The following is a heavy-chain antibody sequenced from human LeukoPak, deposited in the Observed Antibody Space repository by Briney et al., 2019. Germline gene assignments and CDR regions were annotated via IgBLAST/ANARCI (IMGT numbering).Heavy chain of an antibody. J-gene: IGHJ1*01. Sequence: SVKVSCKASGYTFTSYYMHWVRQAPGQGLEWMGGIIPIFGTANYAQKFQGRVTITADESTSTAYMELSSLRSEDTAVYYCANSQLADYDRVGYFQHWGQGTLVTVSS. CDR2: IIPIFGTA. CDR3: ANSQLADYDRVGYFQH. D-gene: IGHD3-22*01. V-gene: IGHV1-69*13. CDR1: GYTFTSYY.